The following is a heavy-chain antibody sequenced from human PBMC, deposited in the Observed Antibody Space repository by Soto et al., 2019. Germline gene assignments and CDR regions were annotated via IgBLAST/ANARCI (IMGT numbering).Heavy chain of an antibody. CDR2: IIPIFGTA. CDR1: GGTFSSYA. J-gene: IGHJ5*02. CDR3: ARRGGLRFLERDNWFDP. Sequence: SVKVSCKASGGTFSSYAISWVQQAPGQGLEWMGGIIPIFGTANYAQKFQGRVTITADESTSTAYMELSSLRSEDTAVYYCARRGGLRFLERDNWFDPWGQGTLVTVSS. D-gene: IGHD3-3*01. V-gene: IGHV1-69*13.